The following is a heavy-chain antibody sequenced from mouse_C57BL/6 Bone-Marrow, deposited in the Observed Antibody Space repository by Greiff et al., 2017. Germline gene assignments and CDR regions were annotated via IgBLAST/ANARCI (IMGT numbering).Heavy chain of an antibody. CDR3: AREVDGYYPLAY. CDR1: GYAFTNYL. CDR2: INPGSGGT. V-gene: IGHV1-54*01. Sequence: QVQLQQSGAELVRPGTSVKVSCKASGYAFTNYLIEWVKQRPGQGLEWIGVINPGSGGTNYNEKFKGKATLTADKSSSTAYMQLSSLTSEDSAVYFFAREVDGYYPLAYWGQGTLVTVSA. D-gene: IGHD2-3*01. J-gene: IGHJ3*01.